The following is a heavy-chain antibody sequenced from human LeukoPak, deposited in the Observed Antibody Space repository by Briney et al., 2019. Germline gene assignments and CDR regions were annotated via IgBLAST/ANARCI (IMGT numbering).Heavy chain of an antibody. Sequence: GRSLSPSCAASGFTFSSYGMHWVRQAPAKGLEWVAVISYDGSNKYYADSVKGRFTISRDNSKNTLYLQMNSLRAEDTAVYYCAKGAGDYVDYYYGMDVWGKGTTVTVSS. CDR3: AKGAGDYVDYYYGMDV. V-gene: IGHV3-30*18. D-gene: IGHD4-17*01. CDR1: GFTFSSYG. CDR2: ISYDGSNK. J-gene: IGHJ6*04.